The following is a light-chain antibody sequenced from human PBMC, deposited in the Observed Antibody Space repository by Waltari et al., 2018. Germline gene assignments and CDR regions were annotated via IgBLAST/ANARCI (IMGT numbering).Light chain of an antibody. CDR2: RNN. CDR1: TSNIGRNY. Sequence: QSVLTQPPSASGTPGQRVTISCSGSTSNIGRNYVYLYQQFPGTAPKLLVNRNNGRPSGVPDRISGSKSGTSASLAISGLRSEDEADYYCATWDGSLTAWVFGGGTKVTVL. CDR3: ATWDGSLTAWV. V-gene: IGLV1-47*01. J-gene: IGLJ3*02.